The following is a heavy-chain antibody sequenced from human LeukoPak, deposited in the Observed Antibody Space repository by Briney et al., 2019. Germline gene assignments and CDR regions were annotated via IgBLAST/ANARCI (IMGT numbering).Heavy chain of an antibody. Sequence: GGSLRLSCAASGFTVSSNYMSWVRQAPGKGLEWVSVIYSGGSTYYADSVKGRFTISRDNSKKSLYLEMNGLRAEDTAMYYCVKDLGFGMIVPRGFHYWGQGTLVSVSS. CDR1: GFTVSSNY. D-gene: IGHD3-22*01. J-gene: IGHJ4*02. CDR2: IYSGGST. V-gene: IGHV3-53*05. CDR3: VKDLGFGMIVPRGFHY.